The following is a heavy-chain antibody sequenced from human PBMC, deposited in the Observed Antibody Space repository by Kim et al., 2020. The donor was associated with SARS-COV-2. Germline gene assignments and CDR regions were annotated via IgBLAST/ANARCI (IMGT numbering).Heavy chain of an antibody. V-gene: IGHV4-39*07. J-gene: IGHJ4*02. Sequence: SETLSLTCTVSGGSISSSSYYWGWIRQPPGKGLEWIGSIYYSGSTYYNPSLKSRVTISVDTSKNQFSLKLSSVTAADTAVYYCARDTNYYDSSGYALGVDYWGQGTLVTVSS. CDR3: ARDTNYYDSSGYALGVDY. CDR2: IYYSGST. CDR1: GGSISSSSYY. D-gene: IGHD3-22*01.